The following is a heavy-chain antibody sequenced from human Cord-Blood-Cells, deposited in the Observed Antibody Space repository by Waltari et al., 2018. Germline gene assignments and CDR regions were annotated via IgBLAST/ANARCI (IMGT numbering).Heavy chain of an antibody. CDR1: GYTFTDYY. CDR2: VDPEDGET. J-gene: IGHJ5*02. Sequence: EVQLVQSGAEVKKPGATVQISCKVSGYTFTDYYMHLVQQAPGKGLEWMGLVDPEDGETIYAEKFQGRVTITADTSTDTAYMELSSLRSEDTAVYYCATVLLSSGWTVNWFDPWGQGTLVTVSS. V-gene: IGHV1-69-2*01. D-gene: IGHD6-19*01. CDR3: ATVLLSSGWTVNWFDP.